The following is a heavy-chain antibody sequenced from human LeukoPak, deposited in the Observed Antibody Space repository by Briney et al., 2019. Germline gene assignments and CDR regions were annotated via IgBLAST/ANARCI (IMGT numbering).Heavy chain of an antibody. V-gene: IGHV1-8*01. CDR3: ARGRIEVADFYYYYMDV. CDR1: GYTFTTYD. Sequence: ASVKVSCKASGYTFTTYDINWVRQASGQGLEWMGWMNSNSGNTGFAQKFQGRVTMTRNTSISTAYMELSSLRSDDTAVYYCARGRIEVADFYYYYMDVWGKGTTVTVSS. D-gene: IGHD3-3*01. J-gene: IGHJ6*03. CDR2: MNSNSGNT.